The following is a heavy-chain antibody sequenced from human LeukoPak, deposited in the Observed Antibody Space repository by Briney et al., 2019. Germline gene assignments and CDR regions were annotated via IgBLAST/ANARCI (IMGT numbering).Heavy chain of an antibody. D-gene: IGHD3-16*02. V-gene: IGHV3-7*01. Sequence: GGSLRLSCAASGFILNNYWLTWVRQSPGKGLEWLASIKQDGREKKYVDSVKGRFTISRDNAKNSLYLQMNTLRAEDTAVYYCARFSSLEELSLFRYWGQGTLVTVSS. J-gene: IGHJ4*02. CDR3: ARFSSLEELSLFRY. CDR2: IKQDGREK. CDR1: GFILNNYW.